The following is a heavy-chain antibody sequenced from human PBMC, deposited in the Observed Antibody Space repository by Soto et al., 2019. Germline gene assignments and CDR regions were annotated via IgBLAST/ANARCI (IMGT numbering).Heavy chain of an antibody. V-gene: IGHV3-30*18. CDR3: AKDLGEVSPESYDY. Sequence: QVQLVESGGGVVQPGRSLRLSCAASGFTFSSYAMHCVRQAPGKGLEWVAVISYDGSDKYYADSVKGRFTISRDNSKNTLNLQMNSLRADDTAVYYCAKDLGEVSPESYDYWGQGTLITVSS. CDR2: ISYDGSDK. J-gene: IGHJ4*02. CDR1: GFTFSSYA. D-gene: IGHD3-16*02.